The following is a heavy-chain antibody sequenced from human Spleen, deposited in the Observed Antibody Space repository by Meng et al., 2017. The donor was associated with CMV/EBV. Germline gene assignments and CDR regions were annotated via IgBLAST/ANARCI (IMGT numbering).Heavy chain of an antibody. CDR3: AKVGAVAGVAPNNYYYGMDV. J-gene: IGHJ6*02. Sequence: GGSLRLSCVASGVTLSSYGMHWVRQAAGKGLEWVAFIRYDGSNKYYADSVKGRLTISRDNSKNTLYLQMNSRRAEDTAVYYCAKVGAVAGVAPNNYYYGMDVWGQGTTVTVSS. D-gene: IGHD6-19*01. CDR2: IRYDGSNK. CDR1: GVTLSSYG. V-gene: IGHV3-30*02.